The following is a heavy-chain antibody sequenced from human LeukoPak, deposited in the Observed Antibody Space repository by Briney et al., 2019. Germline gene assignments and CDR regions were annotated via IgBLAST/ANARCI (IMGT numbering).Heavy chain of an antibody. CDR3: ARTSGSGSYYNR. CDR2: IIPILGIA. CDR1: GGTFSSYA. J-gene: IGHJ4*02. V-gene: IGHV1-69*04. Sequence: ASVKVSCKASGGTFSSYAISWVRQAPGQGLEWMGRIIPILGIANYAQKFQGRVTFTADKSTSTAYMELSSLRSEDTAVYYCARTSGSGSYYNRWGQGTLVTVSS. D-gene: IGHD3-10*01.